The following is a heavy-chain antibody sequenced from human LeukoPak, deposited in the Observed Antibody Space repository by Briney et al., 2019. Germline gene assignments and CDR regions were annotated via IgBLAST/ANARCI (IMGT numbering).Heavy chain of an antibody. V-gene: IGHV3-53*01. J-gene: IGHJ4*02. CDR3: ARGPRGDGYNDY. Sequence: GGSLRLSCAPSGFTVSSNYMSWVRQAPGKGLEWVSVIYSDGSTYYADSMKGRFTISRDKSKNALYLQMNSLRAEDTAVYYCARGPRGDGYNDYWGQGTLVTVSS. D-gene: IGHD5-24*01. CDR2: IYSDGST. CDR1: GFTVSSNY.